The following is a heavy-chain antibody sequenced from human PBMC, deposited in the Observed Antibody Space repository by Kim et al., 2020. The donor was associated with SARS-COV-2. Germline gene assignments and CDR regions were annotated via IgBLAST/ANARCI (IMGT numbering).Heavy chain of an antibody. V-gene: IGHV1-69*13. Sequence: SVKVSCKASGGTFSSYAISWVRQAPGQGLEWMGGIIPIFGTANYAQKFQGRVTITADESTSTAYMELSSLRSEDTAVYYCARAWGGDIVVVPAAHYYYYYGMDVWGQGTTVTVSS. J-gene: IGHJ6*02. CDR3: ARAWGGDIVVVPAAHYYYYYGMDV. CDR1: GGTFSSYA. D-gene: IGHD2-2*01. CDR2: IIPIFGTA.